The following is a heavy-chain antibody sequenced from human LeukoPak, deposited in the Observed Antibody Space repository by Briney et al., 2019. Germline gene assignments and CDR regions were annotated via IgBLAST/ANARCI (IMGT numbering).Heavy chain of an antibody. D-gene: IGHD4-17*01. CDR3: ARVDYVAPPSDY. J-gene: IGHJ4*02. CDR1: GFTFSSYS. CDR2: ISSSSSYI. Sequence: GGSLRLSCAASGFTFSSYSMNRVRQAPGKGLEWVSSISSSSSYIYYADSVKGRFTISRDNAKNSLYLQVNSLRAEDTAVYYCARVDYVAPPSDYWGQGTLVTVSS. V-gene: IGHV3-21*01.